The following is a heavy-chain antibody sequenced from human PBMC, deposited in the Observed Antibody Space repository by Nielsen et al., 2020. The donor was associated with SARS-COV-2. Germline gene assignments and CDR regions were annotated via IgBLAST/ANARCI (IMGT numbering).Heavy chain of an antibody. CDR1: GFTFGDYA. Sequence: GGSLRLSCTTSGFTFGDYAMSWARQAPGKGLEWVGFIRSRRYGGTTEYAASVKGRFTISRDDSKSIAYLQMNSLKTEDTAVYYCTRGPRRVVGATIDYWGQGTLVTVSS. CDR2: IRSRRYGGTT. D-gene: IGHD1-26*01. CDR3: TRGPRRVVGATIDY. J-gene: IGHJ4*02. V-gene: IGHV3-49*04.